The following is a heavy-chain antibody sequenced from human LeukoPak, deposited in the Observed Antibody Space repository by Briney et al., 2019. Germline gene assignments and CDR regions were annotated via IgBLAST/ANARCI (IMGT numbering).Heavy chain of an antibody. D-gene: IGHD3-10*01. CDR1: GYTFTSYG. Sequence: GASVKVSCKASGYTFTSYGISWVRQAPGQGLEWMGGIIPIFGTANYAQKFQGRVTITADESTSTAYMELSSLRSEDTAVYYCARDRYYYGSGSYFDYWGQGTLVTVSS. CDR3: ARDRYYYGSGSYFDY. J-gene: IGHJ4*02. CDR2: IIPIFGTA. V-gene: IGHV1-69*13.